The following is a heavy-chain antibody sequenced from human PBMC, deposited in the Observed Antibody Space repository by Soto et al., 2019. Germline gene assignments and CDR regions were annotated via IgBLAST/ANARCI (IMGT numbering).Heavy chain of an antibody. D-gene: IGHD3-16*02. CDR2: INHSGST. Sequence: SETLSLTCAVYGGSFSGYYWSWIRQPPGKGLEWIGEINHSGSTNYNPSLKSRVTISVDTSKNQFSLKLSSVTAADTAVYYCGRGGFGGVIHYYGMDVWGQGTTVTVS. CDR1: GGSFSGYY. V-gene: IGHV4-34*01. J-gene: IGHJ6*02. CDR3: GRGGFGGVIHYYGMDV.